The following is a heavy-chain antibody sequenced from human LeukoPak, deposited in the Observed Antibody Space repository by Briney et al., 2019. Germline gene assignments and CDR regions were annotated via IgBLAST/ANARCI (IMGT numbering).Heavy chain of an antibody. D-gene: IGHD2/OR15-2a*01. V-gene: IGHV4-38-2*01. CDR2: IYYSGST. CDR1: GYSISSGNY. Sequence: SETLSLTCSVSGYSISSGNYWGWIHQPPGRGLEWIGTIYYSGSTYYNPSLRSRVTMSLDTSKNQFSLTLSSVTAADTAVYYCAAGFEVSYEIFNAFALWGQGTLVTVSS. J-gene: IGHJ3*01. CDR3: AAGFEVSYEIFNAFAL.